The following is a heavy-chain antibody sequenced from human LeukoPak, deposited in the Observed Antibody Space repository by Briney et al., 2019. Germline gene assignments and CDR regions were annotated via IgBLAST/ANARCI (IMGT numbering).Heavy chain of an antibody. D-gene: IGHD5-18*01. CDR1: GFTVSTNC. J-gene: IGHJ4*02. CDR2: IYSGGTT. CDR3: ARVDTVMTYYSDL. Sequence: GGSLRLSCAASGFTVSTNCMTWVRQAPGKGLEWVSTIYSGGTTYYADSVMGRFTISRHNSRNTLYLQMNSLRAEDTAVYYCARVDTVMTYYSDLWGQGTLVTVSS. V-gene: IGHV3-53*04.